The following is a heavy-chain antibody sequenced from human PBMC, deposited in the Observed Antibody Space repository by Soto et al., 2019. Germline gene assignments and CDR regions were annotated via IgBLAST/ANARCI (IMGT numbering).Heavy chain of an antibody. CDR1: GFTFDDYT. V-gene: IGHV3-43*01. CDR3: AKDIGADYGPDY. CDR2: ISWDGGST. J-gene: IGHJ4*02. D-gene: IGHD4-17*01. Sequence: GGSLRLSCAASGFTFDDYTMHWVRQAPGKGLEWVSLISWDGGSTYYADSVKGRFTISRDNSKNSLYLQMNSLRTEDTALYYCAKDIGADYGPDYWGQGTLVTVSS.